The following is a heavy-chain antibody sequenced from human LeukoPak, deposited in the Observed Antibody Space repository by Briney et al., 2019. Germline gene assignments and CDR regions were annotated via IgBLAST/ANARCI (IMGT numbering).Heavy chain of an antibody. V-gene: IGHV4-61*02. Sequence: SETLSLTCTVSGGSISSGSYYWSWIRQPAGKGLEWIGRIYTSGSTNYNPSLKSRVTISVDTSKNQFSLKLSSVTAADTAVYYCARENSYGYFYWFDPWGQGTLVTVSS. CDR3: ARENSYGYFYWFDP. CDR1: GGSISSGSYY. CDR2: IYTSGST. J-gene: IGHJ5*02. D-gene: IGHD5-18*01.